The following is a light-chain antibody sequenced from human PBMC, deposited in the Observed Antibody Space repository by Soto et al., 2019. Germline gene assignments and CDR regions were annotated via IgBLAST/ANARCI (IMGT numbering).Light chain of an antibody. CDR2: EGS. J-gene: IGLJ2*01. V-gene: IGLV2-23*01. CDR3: FSYAPRVI. Sequence: QSVLTQPASVSGSPGQSITISCTGTSSNVGSYDLVSWYQQHPGKAPQLMIYEGSKRPSGVSNRFSGSKSGNTASLTISGLQAEDEADYFCFSYAPRVIFGGGTKLTVL. CDR1: SSNVGSYDL.